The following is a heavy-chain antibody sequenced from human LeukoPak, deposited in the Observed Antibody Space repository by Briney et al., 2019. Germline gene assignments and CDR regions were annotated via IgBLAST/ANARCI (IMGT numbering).Heavy chain of an antibody. CDR2: MNPNSGNT. V-gene: IGHV1-8*01. CDR3: AKPPVLRYFDWWWGRNWFDP. Sequence: ASVKVSCKASGYTFTSYDINWVRQATGQGLEWRGWMNPNSGNTGYAQKFQGRATMTRNTSISTVYLQLSSLTSEDTAVYYCAKPPVLRYFDWWWGRNWFDPWGKGTLVTVSS. D-gene: IGHD3-9*01. CDR1: GYTFTSYD. J-gene: IGHJ5*02.